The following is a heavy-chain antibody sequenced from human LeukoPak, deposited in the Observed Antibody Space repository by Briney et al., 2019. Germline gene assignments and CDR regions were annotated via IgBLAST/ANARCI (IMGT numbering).Heavy chain of an antibody. D-gene: IGHD3-3*01. CDR3: ARSYLEWLPYFDY. Sequence: PGWSLRLSCAASGFTLSSYAMHWVRQAPGKGLEWVAVISYDGSNKYYADSVKGRFTISRDNSKNTLYLQMNSLRAEDTAVYYCARSYLEWLPYFDYWGQGTLVTVSS. CDR2: ISYDGSNK. V-gene: IGHV3-30*04. CDR1: GFTLSSYA. J-gene: IGHJ4*02.